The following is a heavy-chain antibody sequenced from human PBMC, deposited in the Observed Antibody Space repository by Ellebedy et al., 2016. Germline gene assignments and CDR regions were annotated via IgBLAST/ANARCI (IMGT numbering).Heavy chain of an antibody. D-gene: IGHD3-10*01. CDR1: GYIFTSYD. CDR2: MTPNSGNT. Sequence: ASVKVSXXASGYIFTSYDISWVRQAAGQGLEWMGWMTPNSGNTAYAQKFQGRLTMTGNTSIGTAYMELSSLRSEDTAVYYCARVDTTVRERYYMDVWGKGTTVSVSS. V-gene: IGHV1-8*01. CDR3: ARVDTTVRERYYMDV. J-gene: IGHJ6*03.